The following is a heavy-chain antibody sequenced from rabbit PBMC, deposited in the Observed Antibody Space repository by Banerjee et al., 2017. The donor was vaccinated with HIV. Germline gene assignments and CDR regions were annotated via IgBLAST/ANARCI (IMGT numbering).Heavy chain of an antibody. D-gene: IGHD4-2*01. Sequence: QSLEESGGDLVKPGASLTLTCTASGFSFSSSYYMCWVRQAPGKGLEWIACIYAGSSGSTYYASWAKGRFTISKTSSTTVTLQMTSLTAADTATYFCARDYAGSIHGYFNLWGPGTLVTVS. V-gene: IGHV1S40*01. J-gene: IGHJ4*01. CDR2: IYAGSSGST. CDR3: ARDYAGSIHGYFNL. CDR1: GFSFSSSYY.